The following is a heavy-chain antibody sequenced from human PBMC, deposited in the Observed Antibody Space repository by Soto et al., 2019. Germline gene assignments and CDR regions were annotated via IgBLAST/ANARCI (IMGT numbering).Heavy chain of an antibody. V-gene: IGHV1-69*13. Sequence: SVKVSCRASGGTFSSYAISWVRQAPGQGLEWMGGIIPIFGTANYAQKFQGRATITSDESTSTAYMELSSLRYEDTAVYYCARRSRAMERTHTDHYHSSCHIDEQXRGQGTGVTVS. J-gene: IGHJ1*01. CDR1: GGTFSSYA. D-gene: IGHD3-22*01. CDR2: IIPIFGTA. CDR3: ARRSRAMERTHTDHYHSSCHIDEQX.